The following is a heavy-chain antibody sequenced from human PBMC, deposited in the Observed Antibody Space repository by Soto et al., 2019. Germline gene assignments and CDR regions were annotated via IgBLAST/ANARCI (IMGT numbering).Heavy chain of an antibody. V-gene: IGHV3-15*07. CDR1: GFTFSNAW. J-gene: IGHJ5*02. Sequence: GGSLRLSCAASGFTFSNAWMNWVRQAPGKGLEWVGRIKSKTDGGTTDYAAPVKGRFTISRDDSKNTLYLQMNSLKTEKTAGYYCTTTMYYDFWSGYYGAFNWFDPWGQGTLVTVSS. D-gene: IGHD3-3*01. CDR2: IKSKTDGGTT. CDR3: TTTMYYDFWSGYYGAFNWFDP.